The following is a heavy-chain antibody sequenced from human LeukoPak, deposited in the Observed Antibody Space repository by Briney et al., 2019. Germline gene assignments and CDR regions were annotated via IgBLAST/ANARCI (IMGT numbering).Heavy chain of an antibody. Sequence: GGSLRLSCAASGFTFSSYAMSWVRQAPGKGLEWVSAISGSGGSTYYADSVKGRFTISRDNSKNTLYLQMNSLRAEDTAVFYCAKGDVGYSYGCFDYWGQGTLVTVSS. J-gene: IGHJ4*02. CDR1: GFTFSSYA. CDR3: AKGDVGYSYGCFDY. V-gene: IGHV3-23*01. CDR2: ISGSGGST. D-gene: IGHD5-18*01.